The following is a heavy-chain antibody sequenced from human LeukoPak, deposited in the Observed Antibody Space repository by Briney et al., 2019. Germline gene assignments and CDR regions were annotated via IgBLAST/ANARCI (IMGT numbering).Heavy chain of an antibody. V-gene: IGHV4-30-4*01. CDR1: GGSISSYY. Sequence: SETLSLTCTVSGGSISSYYWSWIRQPPGKGLEWIGYIYYSGSTYYNPSLKSRVTISVDTSKNQFSLKLSSVTAAATAVYYCARVSIQLWLLFIDYWGQGTLVTVSS. CDR2: IYYSGST. CDR3: ARVSIQLWLLFIDY. D-gene: IGHD5-18*01. J-gene: IGHJ4*02.